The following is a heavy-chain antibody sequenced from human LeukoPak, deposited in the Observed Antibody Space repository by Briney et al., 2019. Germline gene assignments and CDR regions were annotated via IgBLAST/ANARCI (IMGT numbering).Heavy chain of an antibody. J-gene: IGHJ6*03. CDR2: ISSSSSTI. V-gene: IGHV3-48*01. Sequence: PGGPLRLSCAASGFTFSSYAMNWVREAPGKGLEWVSYISSSSSTIYYADSVKGRLTISRDNAKNSLYLQMNSLRAEDTAVYYCARHRGDYGDSGLLNYYYYYYMDVWGKGTTVTISS. D-gene: IGHD4-17*01. CDR3: ARHRGDYGDSGLLNYYYYYYMDV. CDR1: GFTFSSYA.